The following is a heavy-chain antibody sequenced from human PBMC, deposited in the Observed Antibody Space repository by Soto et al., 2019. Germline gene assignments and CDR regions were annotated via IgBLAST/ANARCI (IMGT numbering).Heavy chain of an antibody. J-gene: IGHJ4*02. CDR2: INHSGST. V-gene: IGHV4-34*01. CDR3: ASTQSGDDYGDSGCFDY. CDR1: GGAFSGYY. D-gene: IGHD4-17*01. Sequence: HSETLSLTCAVYGGAFSGYYWSWIRQPPGKGLEWIGEINHSGSTNYNPFLKSRVTISVDTSKNPFSLKLSSGTAADTAVYSCASTQSGDDYGDSGCFDYWGQGTLVTVSS.